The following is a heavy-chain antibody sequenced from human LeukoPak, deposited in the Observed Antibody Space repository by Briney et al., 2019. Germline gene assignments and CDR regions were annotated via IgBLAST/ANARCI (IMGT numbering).Heavy chain of an antibody. V-gene: IGHV3-20*04. D-gene: IGHD6-13*01. CDR3: ARGAGYSSSWINLPDAFDI. CDR2: INWNGGST. CDR1: GFTFDDYG. J-gene: IGHJ3*02. Sequence: PGGSLRLSCAASGFTFDDYGLSWVRQAPGKGLEWVSGINWNGGSTGYADSVKGRFTISRDNAKNSLYLQMNSLRAEDTALYYCARGAGYSSSWINLPDAFDIWGQGTMVTVSS.